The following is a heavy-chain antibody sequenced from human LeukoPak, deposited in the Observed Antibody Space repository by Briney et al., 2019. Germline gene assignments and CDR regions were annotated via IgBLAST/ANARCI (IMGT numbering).Heavy chain of an antibody. Sequence: ASVKVSCKASGGTSSTYTITWVRQAPGQGLEWMGGIIPIFPTPNYAQKFQGRVTITTDESTSTAYMELSSLKSEDTAIYYCARVDRYYFYLDVWGKGTTVTVSS. CDR1: GGTSSTYT. V-gene: IGHV1-69*05. J-gene: IGHJ6*03. CDR3: ARVDRYYFYLDV. CDR2: IIPIFPTP.